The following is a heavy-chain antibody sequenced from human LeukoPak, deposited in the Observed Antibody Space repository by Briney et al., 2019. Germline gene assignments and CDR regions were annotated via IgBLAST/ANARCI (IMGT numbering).Heavy chain of an antibody. Sequence: PPEPLSLTCTVSGDFLSSRRSLWGRVRQPPGKGLVWLGRFYYRGSTYYNPSLQSRVTISVDTSNNQYSLKLSSVPAADTAVYYCASSNRYYYECSGYYYPPCDYWGQGTLVTVSS. CDR2: FYYRGST. D-gene: IGHD3-22*01. J-gene: IGHJ4*02. V-gene: IGHV4-39*01. CDR1: GDFLSSRRSL. CDR3: ASSNRYYYECSGYYYPPCDY.